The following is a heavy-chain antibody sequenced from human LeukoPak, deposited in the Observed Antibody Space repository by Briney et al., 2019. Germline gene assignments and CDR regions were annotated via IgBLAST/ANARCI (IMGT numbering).Heavy chain of an antibody. D-gene: IGHD2-2*01. CDR3: ARSSCSSASCYAGFWFDP. Sequence: GESLKIFCKGSGYSFTSYWIGWVRQMPGKGLEWMGIIYPGDSDTRYSPSFQGQVTISADKSISTAYLQWSSLKASDTAMYYCARSSCSSASCYAGFWFDPWGQGTLVTVSS. CDR2: IYPGDSDT. V-gene: IGHV5-51*01. J-gene: IGHJ5*02. CDR1: GYSFTSYW.